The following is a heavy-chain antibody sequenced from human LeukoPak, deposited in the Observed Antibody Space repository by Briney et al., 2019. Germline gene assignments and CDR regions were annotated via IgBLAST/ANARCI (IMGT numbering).Heavy chain of an antibody. CDR2: VYYSGST. Sequence: SETLSLTCTVSGGSIRSYYWSWIRQPPGKGLEWIGNVYYSGSTHYNPSLKSRVTISVDTSKNQFSLKLSSVTAADTAVYYCARDTHGYSYAHDYWGQGTLVTVSS. D-gene: IGHD5-18*01. CDR3: ARDTHGYSYAHDY. CDR1: GGSIRSYY. V-gene: IGHV4-59*12. J-gene: IGHJ4*02.